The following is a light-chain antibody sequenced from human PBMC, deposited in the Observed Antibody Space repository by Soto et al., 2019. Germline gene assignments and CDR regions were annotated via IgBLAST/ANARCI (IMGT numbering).Light chain of an antibody. V-gene: IGLV2-14*01. J-gene: IGLJ2*01. CDR2: DVS. Sequence: QSALTQPASVSGSPGQSITISCTGTSSDVGGYNYVSWYQQHPGKAPKLMIYDVSNRPSGVSNRFSGSKSGNTASLTISGLEAEDEADYYCRSYKISSTVVFGGGTKLTVL. CDR1: SSDVGGYNY. CDR3: RSYKISSTVV.